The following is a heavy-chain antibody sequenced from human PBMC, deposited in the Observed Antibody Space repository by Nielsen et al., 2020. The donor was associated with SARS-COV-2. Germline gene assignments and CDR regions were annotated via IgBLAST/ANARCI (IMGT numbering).Heavy chain of an antibody. D-gene: IGHD6-13*01. CDR2: ISGSGGRT. CDR3: ARDSSSWSLDAFDI. CDR1: GFIFSSYA. V-gene: IGHV3-23*01. Sequence: GESLKISCTASGFIFSSYAMSWVRQAPGKGLEWVSSISGSGGRTYYADSVKGRFTISRDNSKNTLYLQMNSLRAEDTAVYYCARDSSSWSLDAFDIWSQGTMVTVSS. J-gene: IGHJ3*02.